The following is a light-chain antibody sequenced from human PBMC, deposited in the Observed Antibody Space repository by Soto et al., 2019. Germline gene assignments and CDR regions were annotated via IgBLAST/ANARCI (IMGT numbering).Light chain of an antibody. CDR3: QQYNNWPRT. Sequence: EIVMTQSPATLSVSPGERATLSCRASHSVSSNLAWYQQKPGQAPRLLMYGASTRPTGTPGRFTCSGSGTAVTLTISSLQSEDFAVYYCQQYNNWPRTFGQGTKVDIK. V-gene: IGKV3-15*01. CDR1: HSVSSN. CDR2: GAS. J-gene: IGKJ1*01.